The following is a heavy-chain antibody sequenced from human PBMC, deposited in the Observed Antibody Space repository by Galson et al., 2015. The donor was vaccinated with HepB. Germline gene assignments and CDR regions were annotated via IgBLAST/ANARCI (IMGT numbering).Heavy chain of an antibody. D-gene: IGHD2-2*01. J-gene: IGHJ6*03. V-gene: IGHV3-11*01. Sequence: SLRLSCAASGFTFSDYYMSWIRQAPGKGLEWVSYISSSGSTIYYADSVKGRFTISRDNAKNSLYLQMNSLRAEDTAVYYCAREDIVVVPAAIDYYYYYMDVWGKGTTVTVSS. CDR3: AREDIVVVPAAIDYYYYYMDV. CDR2: ISSSGSTI. CDR1: GFTFSDYY.